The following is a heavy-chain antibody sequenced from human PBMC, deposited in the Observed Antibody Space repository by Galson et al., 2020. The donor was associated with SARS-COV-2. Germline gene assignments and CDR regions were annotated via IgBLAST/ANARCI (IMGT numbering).Heavy chain of an antibody. D-gene: IGHD3-10*01. V-gene: IGHV4-59*01. J-gene: IGHJ3*01. CDR3: ARDSAFDAFDV. CDR2: AYYIGST. Sequence: SQTPSLTRTVPGGSIDRYNWNTLRQHPGKGLEWIGYAYYIGSTTVNTHLKSRVTMSVDTSKNKFSLTLRSVTAAHTAVYYGARDSAFDAFDVWGQGTMVSVSS. CDR1: GGSIDRYN.